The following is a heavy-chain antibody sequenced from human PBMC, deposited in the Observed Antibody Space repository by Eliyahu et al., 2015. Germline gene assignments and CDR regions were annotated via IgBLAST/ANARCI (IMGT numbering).Heavy chain of an antibody. V-gene: IGHV4-39*01. D-gene: IGHD3-10*01. CDR1: GASISRGISY. CDR3: VRFGQIGDGDY. Sequence: QLQLQESGPGLAKPSETLSXTCTVSGASISRGISYWAWIRQPPGKGLEWIASISYSGDTFYKPSLKTRVTIYQDTSNNQFSLRLRSVTAADTAVYYCVRFGQIGDGDYWGQGTLVTVSS. CDR2: ISYSGDT. J-gene: IGHJ4*02.